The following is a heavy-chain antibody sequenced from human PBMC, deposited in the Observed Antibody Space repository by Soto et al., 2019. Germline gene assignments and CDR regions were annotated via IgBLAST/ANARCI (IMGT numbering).Heavy chain of an antibody. J-gene: IGHJ5*02. Sequence: QITLKESGPTLVKPTQTLTLTCTFSGFSLSTSGVGVGWIRQPPGKALEWLALIYWDDDKRYSPSLKSRLTITKDTSKNQVVLTMTTMDPVDTATYYCAHRRMITGTTINWFDPWGQGTLVTVSS. CDR3: AHRRMITGTTINWFDP. D-gene: IGHD1-7*01. V-gene: IGHV2-5*02. CDR2: IYWDDDK. CDR1: GFSLSTSGVG.